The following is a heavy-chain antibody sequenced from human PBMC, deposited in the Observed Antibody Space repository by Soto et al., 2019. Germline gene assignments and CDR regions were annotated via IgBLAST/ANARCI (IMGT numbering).Heavy chain of an antibody. Sequence: SETLSLTCTVSGGSISSGGYYWSWIRQHPGKGLEWIGYIYYSGSTYYNPSLKSRVTISVDTSKNQFSLKLSSVTAADTAVYYCARGVTVVNLDYWGQGTLVTVSS. D-gene: IGHD2-15*01. CDR1: GGSISSGGYY. CDR2: IYYSGST. V-gene: IGHV4-31*03. J-gene: IGHJ4*02. CDR3: ARGVTVVNLDY.